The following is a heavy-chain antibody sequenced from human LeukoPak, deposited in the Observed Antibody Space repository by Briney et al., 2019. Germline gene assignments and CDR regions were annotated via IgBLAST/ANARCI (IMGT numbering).Heavy chain of an antibody. CDR2: LYYSGNT. CDR1: GGSINSNTYY. J-gene: IGHJ6*02. CDR3: AGRSGYFDWLQTGYGMDV. D-gene: IGHD3-9*01. V-gene: IGHV4-39*01. Sequence: SGTLSLTCTVSGGSINSNTYYWDWVRQPPGKGLEWIGSLYYSGNTYYNPSLKSRATMSIDTSKNQFSLKLSSVTATDTAVYYCAGRSGYFDWLQTGYGMDVWGQGTTVTVSS.